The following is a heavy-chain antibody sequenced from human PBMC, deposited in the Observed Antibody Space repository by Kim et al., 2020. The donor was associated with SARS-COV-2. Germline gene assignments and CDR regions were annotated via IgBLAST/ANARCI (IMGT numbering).Heavy chain of an antibody. Sequence: GGSLRLSCAASGFTFSDYYMSWIRQAPGRGLEWVSYISSSSFHTNYADSVKGRFTISRDNAKNLLYLQMNSLRADDTAVYYCARVSGGGYSSGWYGEYYFYYWGQGTLVTVSS. J-gene: IGHJ4*02. V-gene: IGHV3-11*05. CDR2: ISSSSFHT. CDR3: ARVSGGGYSSGWYGEYYFYY. D-gene: IGHD6-19*01. CDR1: GFTFSDYY.